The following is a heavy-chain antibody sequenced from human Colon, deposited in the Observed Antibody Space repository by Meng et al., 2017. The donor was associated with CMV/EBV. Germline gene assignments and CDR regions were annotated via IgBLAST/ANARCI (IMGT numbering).Heavy chain of an antibody. CDR1: GFTFSSYS. V-gene: IGHV3-21*01. CDR3: ARVRSSWYVDY. D-gene: IGHD6-13*01. Sequence: GESLKISCAASGFTFSSYSMNWVRQAPGKGLEWVSSISSSSSYIYYADSVKGRFTISRDNAKNSLYLQMNSLRAEDTAVYYFARVRSSWYVDYWGQGTLVTVSS. J-gene: IGHJ4*02. CDR2: ISSSSSYI.